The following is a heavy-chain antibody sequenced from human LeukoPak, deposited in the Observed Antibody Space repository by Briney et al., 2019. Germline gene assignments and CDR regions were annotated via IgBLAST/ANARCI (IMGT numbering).Heavy chain of an antibody. J-gene: IGHJ5*02. CDR2: IRYDGSNK. CDR3: ARDRYDIP. CDR1: GFTFSSYG. V-gene: IGHV3-30*02. D-gene: IGHD3-9*01. Sequence: GGSLRLSCAASGFTFSSYGMHWVRRAPGKGLEWVAFIRYDGSNKYYADSVKGRFTISRDNCKNTLYLQMNSLRPEDTAVYYCARDRYDIPWGQGTLVTVSS.